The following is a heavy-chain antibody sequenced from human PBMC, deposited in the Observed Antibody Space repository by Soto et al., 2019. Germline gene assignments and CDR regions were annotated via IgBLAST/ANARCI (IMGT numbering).Heavy chain of an antibody. D-gene: IGHD2-2*02. V-gene: IGHV3-7*03. CDR3: ERILCSSTSCYKFDY. CDR2: MRQDGSEK. J-gene: IGHJ4*02. CDR1: GFTFSSYW. Sequence: GGSLRLSCAASGFTFSSYWMSWVRQAPGKGLEWVANMRQDGSEKYYVDSVEGRFTISRDNAKNSLYLQMNSLRAEDTAVYYCERILCSSTSCYKFDYWGQGTLVTVSS.